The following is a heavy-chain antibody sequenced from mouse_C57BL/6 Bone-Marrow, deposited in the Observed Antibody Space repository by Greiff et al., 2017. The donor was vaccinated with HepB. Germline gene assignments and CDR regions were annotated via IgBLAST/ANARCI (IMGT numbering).Heavy chain of an antibody. CDR1: GYTFTDYY. J-gene: IGHJ3*01. V-gene: IGHV1-19*01. Sequence: VQLKESGPVLVKPGASVKMSCKASGYTFTDYYMNWVKQSHGKSLEWIGVINPYNGGTSYNQKFKGKATLTVDKSSSTAYIELNSLTSEGSAVYYCAVTTVAPFAYWGQGTLVTVSA. CDR2: INPYNGGT. CDR3: AVTTVAPFAY. D-gene: IGHD1-1*01.